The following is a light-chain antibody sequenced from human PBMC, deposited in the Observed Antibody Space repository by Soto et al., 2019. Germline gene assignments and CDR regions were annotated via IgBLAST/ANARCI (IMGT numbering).Light chain of an antibody. V-gene: IGLV1-40*01. CDR3: QSFDTRLNSVV. J-gene: IGLJ2*01. CDR2: GNN. CDR1: SSNIGAGYD. Sequence: QAVVTQPPSVSGAPGQRVTISCTGSSSNIGAGYDVHWYQQFPGTAPKLLIYGNNNRPSGVPDRFSGSKSGTSASLAITGLQAEDEAVYYCQSFDTRLNSVVFGGGTKLTVL.